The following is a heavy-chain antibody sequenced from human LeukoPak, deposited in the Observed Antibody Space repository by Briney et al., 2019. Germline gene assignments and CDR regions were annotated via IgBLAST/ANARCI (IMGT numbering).Heavy chain of an antibody. V-gene: IGHV3-48*01. CDR3: ARSRYDVVYFDY. D-gene: IGHD3-3*01. J-gene: IGHJ4*02. CDR1: GFTFNNAW. CDR2: ISSSSSTI. Sequence: PGGSLRLSCAASGFTFNNAWVNWVRQAPGTGLEWVSYISSSSSTIYYADSVKGRFTISRDNAKNSLYLQMNSLRAEDTAVYFCARSRYDVVYFDYWGQGTLVTVSS.